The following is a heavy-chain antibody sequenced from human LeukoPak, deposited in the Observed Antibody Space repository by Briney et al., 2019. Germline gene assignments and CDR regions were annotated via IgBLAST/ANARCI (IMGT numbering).Heavy chain of an antibody. CDR2: IYYSGST. V-gene: IGHV4-61*01. Sequence: PSETLSLTCTVSGGSVSSGSYYWSWIRQPPGKGLEWIGYIYYSGSTNYNPSLKSRVTISVDTSKNQFSLKLSSVPAADTAVYYCARERYGSGSYDYWGQGTLVTVSS. CDR1: GGSVSSGSYY. D-gene: IGHD3-10*01. J-gene: IGHJ4*02. CDR3: ARERYGSGSYDY.